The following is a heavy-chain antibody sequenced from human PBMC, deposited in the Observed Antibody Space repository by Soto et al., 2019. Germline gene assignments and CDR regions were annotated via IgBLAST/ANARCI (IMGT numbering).Heavy chain of an antibody. J-gene: IGHJ5*02. CDR2: INHSGST. D-gene: IGHD3-3*01. Sequence: SESLSLTCAVYGGSFSGYYWSWIRQPPGKGLEWIGEINHSGSTNYNPSLKSRVTISVDTSKNQFSLKLSSVTAADTAVYYCARGGSTRITIFGVVIIPNNWFDPWGQGTLVTVSS. CDR3: ARGGSTRITIFGVVIIPNNWFDP. CDR1: GGSFSGYY. V-gene: IGHV4-34*01.